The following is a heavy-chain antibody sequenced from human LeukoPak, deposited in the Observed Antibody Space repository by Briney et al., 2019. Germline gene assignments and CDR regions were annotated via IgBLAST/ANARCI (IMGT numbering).Heavy chain of an antibody. CDR2: MNPNSGNT. Sequence: ASVKVSCKASGYTFTSYDINWVRQATGQGLEWMGWMNPNSGNTGYAQKFQGRVTMTRNTSISTAYMELSSLRSEDTAVYYRARVPIKASLSLMDGYTKTGGNNWFDPWGQGTLVTVSS. V-gene: IGHV1-8*01. D-gene: IGHD5-24*01. CDR1: GYTFTSYD. CDR3: ARVPIKASLSLMDGYTKTGGNNWFDP. J-gene: IGHJ5*02.